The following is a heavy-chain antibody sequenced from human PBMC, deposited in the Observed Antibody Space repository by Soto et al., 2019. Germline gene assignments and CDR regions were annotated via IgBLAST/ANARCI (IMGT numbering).Heavy chain of an antibody. D-gene: IGHD7-27*01. CDR2: ISYTGRT. J-gene: IGHJ6*02. CDR3: AREWGLLPYYVMNV. V-gene: IGHV4-61*03. Sequence: TLSLTCIVSGDSVTSGSYYWTWLRQPPGKGLEWIGYISYTGRTKYNPSLQSRVTISVDTSKNDFSLNLSSVTAADTAVYFWAREWGLLPYYVMNVWGHGTAVTVSS. CDR1: GDSVTSGSYY.